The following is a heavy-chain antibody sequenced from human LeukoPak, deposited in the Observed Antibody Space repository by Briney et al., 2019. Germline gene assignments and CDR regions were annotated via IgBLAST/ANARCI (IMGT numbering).Heavy chain of an antibody. Sequence: SETLSLTCAVYGGSFSGYYWSWIRQPPGKGLEWIGEINHSGSTNYNPSLKSRVTISVDTSKNQFSLKLSSVTAADTAVYYCARCVAVAGYAFDIWGQGTMVTVSS. CDR2: INHSGST. J-gene: IGHJ3*02. V-gene: IGHV4-34*01. CDR1: GGSFSGYY. D-gene: IGHD6-19*01. CDR3: ARCVAVAGYAFDI.